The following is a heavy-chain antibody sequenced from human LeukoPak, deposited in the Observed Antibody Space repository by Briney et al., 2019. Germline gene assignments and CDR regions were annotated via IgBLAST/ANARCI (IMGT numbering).Heavy chain of an antibody. V-gene: IGHV4-34*01. Sequence: SETLSLTCAVYGGSFSGYYWGWIRQPPGKGLEWIGEINHSGSTNYNPSLKSRVTISVDTSKNQFSLKLSSVTAADTAVYYCARDLPRRYCSSTSCYTWGQGTLVTVSS. J-gene: IGHJ5*02. D-gene: IGHD2-2*02. CDR1: GGSFSGYY. CDR3: ARDLPRRYCSSTSCYT. CDR2: INHSGST.